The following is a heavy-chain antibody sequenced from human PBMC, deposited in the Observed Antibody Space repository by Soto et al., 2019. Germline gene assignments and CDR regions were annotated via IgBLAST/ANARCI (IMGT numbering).Heavy chain of an antibody. Sequence: QVQLVESGGGVVQPGRSLRLSCAASGFTFSSYGRHWVRQAPGKGLEWVAVIWYDGRNKYYADSVKGRFTISRDNSKNSLYLQMNSLRAEDTAVYYCASLVAWDGMDVWGQGTTVTVSS. D-gene: IGHD2-15*01. CDR2: IWYDGRNK. CDR1: GFTFSSYG. CDR3: ASLVAWDGMDV. V-gene: IGHV3-33*01. J-gene: IGHJ6*02.